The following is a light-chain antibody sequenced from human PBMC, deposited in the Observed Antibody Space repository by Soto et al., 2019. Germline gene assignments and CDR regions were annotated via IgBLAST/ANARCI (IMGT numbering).Light chain of an antibody. J-gene: IGKJ1*01. CDR3: QNYIGAPWT. Sequence: DIQLTQSPSSLSASVGDRVTITCRASQDISTYLVWYQQKPGTVPKHLIFAASTLQSGVPSRCSGSGAATEFTLPTSSLQPEDVGTYYCQNYIGAPWTFGQGTKVELK. CDR1: QDISTY. CDR2: AAS. V-gene: IGKV1-27*01.